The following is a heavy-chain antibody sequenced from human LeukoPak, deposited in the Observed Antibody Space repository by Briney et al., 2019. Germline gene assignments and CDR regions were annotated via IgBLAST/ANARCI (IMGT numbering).Heavy chain of an antibody. J-gene: IGHJ5*01. V-gene: IGHV1-2*02. D-gene: IGHD3-10*01. CDR3: ARPITMVRGVIITWFDP. CDR2: INPNSGGT. CDR1: GYTFTGYY. Sequence: ASVKVSCKASGYTFTGYYMHWVRQAPGQGLEWMGWINPNSGGTNYAQKFQGRVTMTRDTSISTAYMELSRLRSDDTAVYYCARPITMVRGVIITWFDPWGQGTLVTVSS.